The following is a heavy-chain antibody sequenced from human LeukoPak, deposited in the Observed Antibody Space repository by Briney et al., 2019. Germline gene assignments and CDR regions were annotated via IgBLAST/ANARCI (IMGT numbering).Heavy chain of an antibody. CDR2: ISSNVYYI. Sequence: GGPLRLSCAASGFTFSSYTMNWVRQAPGKGLEWVSSISSNVYYIYYADSVKGRFTISRDNAKNSVYLQMNSLRAEDTALYYCARGEGVPFDPWGQGTLVTVSS. V-gene: IGHV3-21*01. J-gene: IGHJ5*02. CDR3: ARGEGVPFDP. D-gene: IGHD3-10*01. CDR1: GFTFSSYT.